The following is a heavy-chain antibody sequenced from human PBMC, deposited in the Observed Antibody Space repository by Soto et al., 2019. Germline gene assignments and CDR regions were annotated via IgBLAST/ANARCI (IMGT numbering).Heavy chain of an antibody. J-gene: IGHJ4*02. CDR1: GYSFTSLD. CDR3: ARVYYDSRGRLGY. V-gene: IGHV1-8*01. CDR2: MEPSTGRT. D-gene: IGHD3-22*01. Sequence: QVQLVQSGAEVREPGASVKVSCKASGYSFTSLDINWVRQTAGQGLEWMGWMEPSTGRTGYAQKFQGRVTMTRDTSINTAYMERTTLTSDDTAFYYCARVYYDSRGRLGYWGQGTLVTVSS.